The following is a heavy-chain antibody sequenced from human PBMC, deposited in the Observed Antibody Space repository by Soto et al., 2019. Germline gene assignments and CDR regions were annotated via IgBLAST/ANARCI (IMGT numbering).Heavy chain of an antibody. CDR1: GFSLSTSGVG. D-gene: IGHD3-16*01. J-gene: IGHJ4*02. CDR2: IYGNDDK. CDR3: AHSPASTGDFDY. V-gene: IGHV2-5*01. Sequence: QITLKESGPTLVKPTQILTLTCTFSGFSLSTSGVGVGWIRQPPGKALEWLALIYGNDDKHYSPSLRSRLIITKDTSKNQVVLALTIVGPVDTATYYCAHSPASTGDFDYWGQGTLVTVSS.